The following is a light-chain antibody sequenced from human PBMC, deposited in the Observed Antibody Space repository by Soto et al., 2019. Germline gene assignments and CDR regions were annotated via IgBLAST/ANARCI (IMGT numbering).Light chain of an antibody. J-gene: IGLJ7*01. CDR3: AAWDDSLSGPAV. CDR2: RNN. V-gene: IGLV1-47*01. CDR1: SSNIGSNY. Sequence: QSVLTQPPSASGTPGQRVTISCSGSSSNIGSNYVYWYQQLPGTAPKLPIYRNNQRPSGVPDRFSGSKSGTSASLAISGLRSEDEADYYCAAWDDSLSGPAVFGGGTQLTVL.